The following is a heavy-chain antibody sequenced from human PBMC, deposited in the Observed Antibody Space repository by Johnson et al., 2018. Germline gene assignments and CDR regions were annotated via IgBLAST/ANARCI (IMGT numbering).Heavy chain of an antibody. J-gene: IGHJ3*02. CDR2: IKQDGGEK. Sequence: VQLVESGGGLVQPGGSLRLSCVASGFTFSSYWMTWVRQAPGKGLEWVANIKQDGGEKYYVDSVKGRFTISRDNAKDPLYLQMNSLRDEDKAVYYCARGVHCGGDCYSWGAFDIWGQGTMVTVSS. V-gene: IGHV3-7*01. CDR3: ARGVHCGGDCYSWGAFDI. D-gene: IGHD2-21*02. CDR1: GFTFSSYW.